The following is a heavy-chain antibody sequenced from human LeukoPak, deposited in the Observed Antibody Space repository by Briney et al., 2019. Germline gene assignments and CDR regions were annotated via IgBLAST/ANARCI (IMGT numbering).Heavy chain of an antibody. CDR1: GYTFTGYY. J-gene: IGHJ4*02. CDR2: INPNSGGT. CDR3: ARTWDYGDHYDY. D-gene: IGHD4-17*01. V-gene: IGHV1-2*02. Sequence: ASVKVSCKASGYTFTGYYMHWVRQAPGQGLEWMGWINPNSGGTNYAQKFQGRVTMTRDTSISTAYMELSRLRSDDTAVYYCARTWDYGDHYDYWGQGTLVTVSS.